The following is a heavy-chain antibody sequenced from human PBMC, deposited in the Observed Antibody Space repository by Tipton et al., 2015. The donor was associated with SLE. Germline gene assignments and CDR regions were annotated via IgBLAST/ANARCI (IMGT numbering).Heavy chain of an antibody. CDR2: IYYNGRT. V-gene: IGHV4-59*01. Sequence: TLSLTCTVSGGSISGYFWSWIRQSPGKGLEWIGNIYYNGRTDYSPSLKSRDTISLDTSRNQFSLKVSSVTAADTAVYYCARSIIVVPAFDFWGQGTLVTVSS. D-gene: IGHD2-2*01. CDR3: ARSIIVVPAFDF. CDR1: GGSISGYF. J-gene: IGHJ4*02.